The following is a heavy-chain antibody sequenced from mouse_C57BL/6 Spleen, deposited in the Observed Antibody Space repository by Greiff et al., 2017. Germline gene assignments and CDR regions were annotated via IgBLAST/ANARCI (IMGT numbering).Heavy chain of an antibody. CDR2: ISGGGGYT. CDR3: TREGYYYAMDY. V-gene: IGHV5-4*01. CDR1: GFTFSSYA. J-gene: IGHJ4*01. Sequence: EVKLQESGGGLVKPGGSLKLSCAASGFTFSSYAMSWVRQTPEKRLEWVATISGGGGYTYYPDNVKGRFTISRDNAKNNLYLQMSHLKSEDTALYYCTREGYYYAMDYWGQGTSVTVSS.